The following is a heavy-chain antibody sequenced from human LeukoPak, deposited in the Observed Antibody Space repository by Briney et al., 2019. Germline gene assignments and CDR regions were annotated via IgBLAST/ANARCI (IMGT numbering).Heavy chain of an antibody. CDR1: GFTFTTYW. Sequence: PGGSLRLSCAASGFTFTTYWMSWVRQAPGKGLEWVANIKEDGSETFYVDSVKGRFTISRDNAKNSLYLQMNSLRADDTAVYYCARDRGRRDDYWGQGTLVTVSS. J-gene: IGHJ4*02. D-gene: IGHD1-26*01. CDR2: IKEDGSET. CDR3: ARDRGRRDDY. V-gene: IGHV3-7*01.